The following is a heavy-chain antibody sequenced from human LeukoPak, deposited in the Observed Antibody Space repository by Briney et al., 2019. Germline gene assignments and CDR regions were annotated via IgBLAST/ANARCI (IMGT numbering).Heavy chain of an antibody. CDR2: ISGTGGST. J-gene: IGHJ4*02. CDR3: AKRIYDFWSGYYRRAENHFDY. D-gene: IGHD3-3*01. Sequence: GGSLRLSCAASGFTFSSYAMSWVRQAPGKGLEWVSAISGTGGSTYYADSVKGRFTISRDNSKNTLYLQMNSLRAEDTAVYYCAKRIYDFWSGYYRRAENHFDYWGQGTLVTVSS. CDR1: GFTFSSYA. V-gene: IGHV3-23*01.